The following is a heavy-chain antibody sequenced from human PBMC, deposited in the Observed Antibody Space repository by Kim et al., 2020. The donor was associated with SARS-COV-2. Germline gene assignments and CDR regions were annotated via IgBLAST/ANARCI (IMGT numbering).Heavy chain of an antibody. V-gene: IGHV1-2*02. CDR3: ARGPVLYYYDSSGYYLHIDY. CDR1: GYTFTGYY. Sequence: ASVKVSCKASGYTFTGYYMHWVRQAPGQGLEWMGWINPNSGGTNYAQKFQGRVTMTRDTSISTAYMELSRLRSDDTAVYYCARGPVLYYYDSSGYYLHIDYWGQGTLVTVSS. CDR2: INPNSGGT. D-gene: IGHD3-22*01. J-gene: IGHJ4*02.